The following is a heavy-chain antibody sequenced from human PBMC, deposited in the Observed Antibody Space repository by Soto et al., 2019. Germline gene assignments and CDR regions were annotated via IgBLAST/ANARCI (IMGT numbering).Heavy chain of an antibody. J-gene: IGHJ4*02. CDR1: GFTFSGYA. D-gene: IGHD6-13*01. V-gene: IGHV3-23*01. Sequence: GGSLRLSCAASGFTFSGYAMTWVRQAPWKGLEWVSLITGTGGNIYYADSAKGRFTISRDNSRNTLYLQMNSLRVEDTAVYYCAKRPGYSNSWYYFDSWGQGTLVTVSS. CDR2: ITGTGGNI. CDR3: AKRPGYSNSWYYFDS.